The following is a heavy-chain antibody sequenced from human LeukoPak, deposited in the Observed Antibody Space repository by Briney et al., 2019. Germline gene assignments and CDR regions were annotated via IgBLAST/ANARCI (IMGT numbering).Heavy chain of an antibody. CDR2: IYYIGST. CDR1: GGSISSSSYY. Sequence: PSETLSLTCTVSGGSISSSSYYWGWIRQPPGKGLEWIGSIYYIGSTFYSPSLKSRVTISVDTSKNQFSLKLSSVTAADTAVYYCASLRERSYYARGFDYWGQGTLVTVSS. CDR3: ASLRERSYYARGFDY. V-gene: IGHV4-39*01. J-gene: IGHJ4*02. D-gene: IGHD1-26*01.